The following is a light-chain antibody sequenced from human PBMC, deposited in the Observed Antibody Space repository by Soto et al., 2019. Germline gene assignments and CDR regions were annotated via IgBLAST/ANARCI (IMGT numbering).Light chain of an antibody. CDR1: SSDVGGYTY. CDR2: DVS. Sequence: ALTQPASVSGSPGQSIAISCTGTSSDVGGYTYVSWYQQHPGKAPKLMIYDVSSRPSGVSDRFSGSKSGNTASLTISGLQSEDEADYYCSSYTSTHSYVFGTGTKVTVL. CDR3: SSYTSTHSYV. J-gene: IGLJ1*01. V-gene: IGLV2-14*01.